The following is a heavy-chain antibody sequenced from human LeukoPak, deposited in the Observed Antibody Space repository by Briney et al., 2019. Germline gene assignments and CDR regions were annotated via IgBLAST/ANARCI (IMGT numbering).Heavy chain of an antibody. J-gene: IGHJ4*02. D-gene: IGHD3-10*01. V-gene: IGHV4-38-2*02. CDR3: ARDRGVRGEYDY. Sequence: SETLSLTCAVSGYSISSGYYWGWIRQPPEKGLEWIGSVYHSGSTYYNPSLKSRVTISVDTSKNQFSLKLNSVTAAGTAVYYCARDRGVRGEYDYWGQGILVTVSS. CDR1: GYSISSGYY. CDR2: VYHSGST.